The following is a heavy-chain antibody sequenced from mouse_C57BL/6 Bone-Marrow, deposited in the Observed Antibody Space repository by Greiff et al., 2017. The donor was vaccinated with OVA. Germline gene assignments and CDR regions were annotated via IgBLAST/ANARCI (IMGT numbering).Heavy chain of an antibody. CDR3: AREYYGDYFDY. D-gene: IGHD1-1*01. J-gene: IGHJ2*01. V-gene: IGHV1-64*01. CDR1: GYTFTSYW. Sequence: QVQLQQPGAELVKPGASVKLSCKASGYTFTSYWMHWVKQRPGQGLEWIGMIHPNSGSTNYNEKFKSKATITVDKSSSTAYMQLSSLTSEDSSVYYCAREYYGDYFDYWGQGTTLTVSS. CDR2: IHPNSGST.